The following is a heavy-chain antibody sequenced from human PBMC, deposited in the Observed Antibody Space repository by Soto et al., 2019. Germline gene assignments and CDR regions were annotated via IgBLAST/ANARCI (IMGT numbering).Heavy chain of an antibody. Sequence: EVQLLESGGGLVQPGGSLRLSCVASGFTFKNFAVSWVRQAPGKGMEWGSAIGGSGSSANYADSVKGRFTVSRDDSKSTLYLQMSGLRVDDTALYYCAKDAVAYNGEWDWFDLWGQGTLVTVSS. CDR1: GFTFKNFA. V-gene: IGHV3-23*01. D-gene: IGHD3-10*01. CDR2: IGGSGSSA. J-gene: IGHJ5*02. CDR3: AKDAVAYNGEWDWFDL.